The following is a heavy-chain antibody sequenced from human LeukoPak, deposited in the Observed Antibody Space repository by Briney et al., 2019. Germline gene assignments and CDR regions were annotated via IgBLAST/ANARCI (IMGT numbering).Heavy chain of an antibody. CDR1: GYTFTSYG. CDR3: ARGNYCSGGSCYDGAFDY. D-gene: IGHD2-15*01. CDR2: SSGYNGNT. Sequence: ASVKVSCKASGYTFTSYGISWVRQAPGQGLEWMGWSSGYNGNTNYAQKLQGRVTMTTDTSTSTAYMELRSLRSDDTAVYYCARGNYCSGGSCYDGAFDYWGQGALVTVSS. V-gene: IGHV1-18*01. J-gene: IGHJ4*02.